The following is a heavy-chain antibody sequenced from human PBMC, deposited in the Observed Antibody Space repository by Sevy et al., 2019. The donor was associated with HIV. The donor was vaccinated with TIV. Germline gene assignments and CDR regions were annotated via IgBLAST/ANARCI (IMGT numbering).Heavy chain of an antibody. D-gene: IGHD6-19*01. V-gene: IGHV1-2*06. CDR3: GGQTSGWYDWFDP. CDR1: AYNFIGYY. J-gene: IGHJ5*02. CDR2: INPTSGGT. Sequence: ASVKVSCKASAYNFIGYYIHWVRQAPGQGLEWIGRINPTSGGTKYAHKFQGRVTVTIDMSDSTAYMELTRLTSDDTAIYYCGGQTSGWYDWFDPWGPGTLVTVSS.